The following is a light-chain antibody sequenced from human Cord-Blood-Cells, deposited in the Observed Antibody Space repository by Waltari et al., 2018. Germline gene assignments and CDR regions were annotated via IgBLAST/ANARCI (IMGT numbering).Light chain of an antibody. J-gene: IGKJ3*01. CDR1: QSVSSSY. CDR3: QQYGSSPPFT. CDR2: GAS. Sequence: EIVLTQSPGTLSLSPAERATLSCSASQSVSSSYLAWYQQKPGQAPRLLIYGASSRATGIPDRCSGSGSGTDFTLTISRLEPEDFAVYYCQQYGSSPPFTFGPGTKVDIK. V-gene: IGKV3-20*01.